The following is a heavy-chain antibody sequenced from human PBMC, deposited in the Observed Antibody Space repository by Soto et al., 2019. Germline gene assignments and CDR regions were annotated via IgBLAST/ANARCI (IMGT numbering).Heavy chain of an antibody. CDR1: GGSISNYY. CDR2: MYYNGNI. J-gene: IGHJ5*02. CDR3: ASGGNWFDP. V-gene: IGHV4-59*01. Sequence: ETLSLTCNVSGGSISNYYWTWVRQSPEKGLEWIGYMYYNGNINYNPSLKSRVTISIDTSKNQFSLTLKSVTAADTAVYYCASGGNWFDPWGQGVLVTVSS. D-gene: IGHD3-16*01.